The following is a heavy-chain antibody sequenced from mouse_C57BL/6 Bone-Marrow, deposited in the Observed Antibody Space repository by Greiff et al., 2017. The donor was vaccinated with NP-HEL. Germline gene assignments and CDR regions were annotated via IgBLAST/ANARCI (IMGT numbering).Heavy chain of an antibody. V-gene: IGHV1-22*01. CDR2: INPNNGGT. J-gene: IGHJ2*01. CDR1: GYTFTDYN. D-gene: IGHD1-1*01. CDR3: ARRGYYYGSSYFDN. Sequence: VQLQQSGPELVKPGASVKMSCKASGYTFTDYNMHWVKQSHGKSLEWIGYINPNNGGTSYNQKFKGKATLTVNKSSSTAYMELSSLTSENSAVYDCARRGYYYGSSYFDNWGQGTTLTVSS.